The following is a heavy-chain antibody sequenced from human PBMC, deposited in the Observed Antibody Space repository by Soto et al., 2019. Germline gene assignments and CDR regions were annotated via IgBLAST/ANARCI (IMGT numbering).Heavy chain of an antibody. D-gene: IGHD2-2*01. V-gene: IGHV3-23*01. CDR2: ISGSGGST. CDR1: GFTFSSYA. Sequence: GESLKISCAASGFTFSSYAMSWVRQAPGKGLEWVSAISGSGGSTYYADSVKDRFTISRDNSKNTLYLQMNSLRAEDTAVYYCAKDHGVVVVPAAVFDYWGQGTLVTVSS. CDR3: AKDHGVVVVPAAVFDY. J-gene: IGHJ4*02.